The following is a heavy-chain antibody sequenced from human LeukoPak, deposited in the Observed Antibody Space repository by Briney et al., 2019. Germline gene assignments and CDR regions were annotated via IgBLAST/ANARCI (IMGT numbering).Heavy chain of an antibody. CDR1: WFTVSTKF. CDR2: IYDGGIT. Sequence: GGSLRLSCAASWFTVSTKFMRWVRQAPGKGLEWVSVIYDGGITYYADSVKGRFTISGDNSKNMLFLQMNSLRAEDTAVYYCARFYDSSGYLDCWGQGTLVTVSS. CDR3: ARFYDSSGYLDC. V-gene: IGHV3-66*01. J-gene: IGHJ4*02. D-gene: IGHD3-22*01.